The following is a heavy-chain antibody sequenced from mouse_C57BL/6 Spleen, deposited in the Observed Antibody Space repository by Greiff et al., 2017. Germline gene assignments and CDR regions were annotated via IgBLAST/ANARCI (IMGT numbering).Heavy chain of an antibody. Sequence: QVQLQESGAELVRPGASVTLSCKASGYTFTDYEMHWVKQTPVHGLEWIGAIDPETGGTAYNQKFKGKAILTADKSSSTAYMELRSLTSEDSAVYYCTRSGITTVVAFDYWGKGTTLTVSS. CDR2: IDPETGGT. V-gene: IGHV1-15*01. CDR1: GYTFTDYE. D-gene: IGHD1-1*01. J-gene: IGHJ2*01. CDR3: TRSGITTVVAFDY.